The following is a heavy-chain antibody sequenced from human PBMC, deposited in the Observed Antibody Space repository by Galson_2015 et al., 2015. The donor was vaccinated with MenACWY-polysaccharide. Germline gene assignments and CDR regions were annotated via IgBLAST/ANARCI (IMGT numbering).Heavy chain of an antibody. CDR2: MNPNSGNT. D-gene: IGHD2-21*01. V-gene: IGHV1-8*01. J-gene: IGHJ4*02. CDR1: GYKFTSYD. CDR3: ARIIARKYTFADS. Sequence: VKVSCKASGYKFTSYDINWVRQATGQGLEWMGWMNPNSGNTGYAQKFQGRVTMTSNSAITTAYMELSSLRSEDTAVYYCARIIARKYTFADSWGQGTLVTVSS.